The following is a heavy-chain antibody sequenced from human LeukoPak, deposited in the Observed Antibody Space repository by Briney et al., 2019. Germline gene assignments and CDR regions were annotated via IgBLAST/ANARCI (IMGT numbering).Heavy chain of an antibody. Sequence: GGSLRLSCAASGFSLTTYAMGWVRQAPGKGLEWVSGISWNSGSIGYADSVKGRFTISRDNAKNSLYLQMNSLRAEDTALYYCAKDVGGTVTHPRNAFDIWGQGTMVTVSS. J-gene: IGHJ3*02. CDR1: GFSLTTYA. CDR3: AKDVGGTVTHPRNAFDI. D-gene: IGHD4-17*01. V-gene: IGHV3-9*01. CDR2: ISWNSGSI.